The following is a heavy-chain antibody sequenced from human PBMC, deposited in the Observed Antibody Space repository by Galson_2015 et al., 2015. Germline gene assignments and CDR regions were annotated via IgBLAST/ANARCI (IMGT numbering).Heavy chain of an antibody. CDR3: ARGSLGGNWFDP. V-gene: IGHV1-3*01. CDR2: INAGSGNT. Sequence: SVKVSCKASGYTFTSYAMHWVRQAPGQRLEWMGWINAGSGNTKYSQKFQGRVTITRDTSASTAYMELSSLRSEDTAVYYCARGSLGGNWFDPWGQGTLVTVSS. J-gene: IGHJ5*02. D-gene: IGHD3-16*01. CDR1: GYTFTSYA.